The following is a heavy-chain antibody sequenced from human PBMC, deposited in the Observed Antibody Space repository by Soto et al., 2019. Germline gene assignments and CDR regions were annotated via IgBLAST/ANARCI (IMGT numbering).Heavy chain of an antibody. V-gene: IGHV1-58*01. D-gene: IGHD2-8*01. Sequence: SVKVSCKASGFTFTSSAFQWVRQARGQRLEWIGWIAVGSGYTNYAQRFQDRVTLTRDMSTATTYMELSRLTSEDTAIYYCAANATAWQQMVPSDYWGQGTLVTVSS. CDR2: IAVGSGYT. CDR1: GFTFTSSA. J-gene: IGHJ4*02. CDR3: AANATAWQQMVPSDY.